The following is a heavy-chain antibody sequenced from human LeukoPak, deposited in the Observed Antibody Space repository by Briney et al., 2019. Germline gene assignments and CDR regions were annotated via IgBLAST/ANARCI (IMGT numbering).Heavy chain of an antibody. CDR3: ARGDCSGGSCYVYGMDV. V-gene: IGHV1-46*01. J-gene: IGHJ6*02. CDR1: GYSFTSNY. D-gene: IGHD2-15*01. CDR2: IYPRDGST. Sequence: ASVKVSCKVSGYSFTSNYIHWVRQAPGQGLEWMGMIYPRDGSTSYAQRFQDRVTVTRDTSTSTVYMELSSLRSEDTAVYYCARGDCSGGSCYVYGMDVWGQGTTVTVSS.